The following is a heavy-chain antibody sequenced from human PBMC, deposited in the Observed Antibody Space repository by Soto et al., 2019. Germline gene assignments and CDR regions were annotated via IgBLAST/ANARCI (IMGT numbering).Heavy chain of an antibody. CDR3: ARDLSDYDFLTGYYGGYGMDV. J-gene: IGHJ6*02. V-gene: IGHV4-4*02. CDR1: GGSISSSNS. D-gene: IGHD3-9*01. CDR2: IYHSGST. Sequence: QVQLQESGPGLVKPSGTLSLTCAVSGGSISSSNSWSWVRQPPGKGLEWIGEIYHSGSTNYNPSLRSRVNISVDKSKNQFSLKLRSLTAADTAVYYCARDLSDYDFLTGYYGGYGMDVWGQGTTVTVSS.